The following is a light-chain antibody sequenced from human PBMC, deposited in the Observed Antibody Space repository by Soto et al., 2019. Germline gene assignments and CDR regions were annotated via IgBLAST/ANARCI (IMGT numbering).Light chain of an antibody. J-gene: IGLJ6*01. CDR3: TSYTPTGAPV. CDR1: NTDVGGYNY. Sequence: QSVLTQPASVSGSPGQSITVSCTGTNTDVGGYNYVSWYQHRPGKAPRLMIYEVRNRLSGVSNRFSGSKSGNTASLTISGLQSEDEADYYCTSYTPTGAPVFGSGTKVTVL. CDR2: EVR. V-gene: IGLV2-14*01.